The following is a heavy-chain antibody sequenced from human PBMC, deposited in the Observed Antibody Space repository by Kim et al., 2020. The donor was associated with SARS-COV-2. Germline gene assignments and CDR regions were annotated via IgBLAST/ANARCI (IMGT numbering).Heavy chain of an antibody. CDR2: INPNSGGT. Sequence: ASVKVSCKASGYTFTGYYMHWVRQAPGQGLEWMGWINPNSGGTNYAQKFQGRVTMTRDTSISTAYMELSRLRSDDTAVYYCAREAPDYAYGMDVWGQGTTVTVSS. CDR1: GYTFTGYY. CDR3: AREAPDYAYGMDV. J-gene: IGHJ6*02. D-gene: IGHD2-2*01. V-gene: IGHV1-2*02.